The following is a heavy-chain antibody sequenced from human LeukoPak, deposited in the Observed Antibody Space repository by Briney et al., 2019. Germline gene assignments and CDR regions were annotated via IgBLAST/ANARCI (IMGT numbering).Heavy chain of an antibody. CDR3: ARRPTQDYYDSSGLGTGFDI. CDR2: IYPGDSDT. D-gene: IGHD3-22*01. CDR1: GYSFTSYW. Sequence: PGESLKISCKGSGYSFTSYWIGWVRQMPGKGLEWMGIIYPGDSDTRYSPSFQGQVTISADKSISTAYLQWSSLKASDTAMYYCARRPTQDYYDSSGLGTGFDIWGQGTMVTVSS. J-gene: IGHJ3*02. V-gene: IGHV5-51*01.